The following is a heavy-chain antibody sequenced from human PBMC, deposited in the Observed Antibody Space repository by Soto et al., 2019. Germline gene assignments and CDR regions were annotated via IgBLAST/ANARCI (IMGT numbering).Heavy chain of an antibody. CDR1: GFTLSSYS. CDR2: ISYDGNKK. CDR3: ARSVAVAGLDY. Sequence: VQLVESGGGVVQPGRSLRLSCAASGFTLSSYSMHWVRPAPGKGLEWVGVISYDGNKKYYRDSVKGRFSISRDTSNNTVHLQMNSLRPDDTAVYYCARSVAVAGLDYWGQGSLVTVSS. D-gene: IGHD6-19*01. J-gene: IGHJ4*02. V-gene: IGHV3-30-3*01.